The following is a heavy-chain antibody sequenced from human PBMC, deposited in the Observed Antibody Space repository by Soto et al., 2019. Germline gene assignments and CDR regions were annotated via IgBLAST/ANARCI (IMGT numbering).Heavy chain of an antibody. V-gene: IGHV1-18*04. Sequence: QVQLVQSGAEVKKPGASVKVSCKASGYTFTSYGISWVRQAPGQGLEWMGWISAYNGNTNYAQKLQGRVTMTTDTYKSTADVEVRSLRSDDTDLYDCATESRLPAAGRLDYWGQGTLVTVSS. CDR2: ISAYNGNT. CDR1: GYTFTSYG. J-gene: IGHJ4*02. D-gene: IGHD6-13*01. CDR3: ATESRLPAAGRLDY.